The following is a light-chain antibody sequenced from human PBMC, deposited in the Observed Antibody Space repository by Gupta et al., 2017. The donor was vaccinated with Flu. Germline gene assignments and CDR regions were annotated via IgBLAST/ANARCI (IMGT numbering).Light chain of an antibody. J-gene: IGKJ2*01. CDR3: QQRDSTPPT. CDR1: QSISTY. Sequence: DIQMTQSPSSLSASVGDRVTITCRASQSISTYLNWYQQKPGKAPIFLIYDASSLQSGVPSRFSGSGSGTDFTLIISRLQPEDFATYYCQQRDSTPPTFGQGTEMDIK. V-gene: IGKV1-39*01. CDR2: DAS.